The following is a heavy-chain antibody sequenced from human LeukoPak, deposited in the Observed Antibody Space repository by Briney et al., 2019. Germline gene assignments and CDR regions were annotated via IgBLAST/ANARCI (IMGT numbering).Heavy chain of an antibody. V-gene: IGHV3-21*01. CDR2: ISSISDYI. J-gene: IGHJ3*02. CDR1: GFTFSSYS. Sequence: PGGSLRLSCAGSGFTFSSYSMNWVRQAPGKGLEWVSSISSISDYIYYADSVKGRFTISRDNSKNTLYLQMNSLRAEDTALYYCAKAQAGRAFDIWGQGTMVTVSS. CDR3: AKAQAGRAFDI. D-gene: IGHD1-14*01.